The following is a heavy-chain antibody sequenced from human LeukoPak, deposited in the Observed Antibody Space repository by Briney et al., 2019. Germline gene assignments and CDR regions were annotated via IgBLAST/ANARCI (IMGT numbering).Heavy chain of an antibody. D-gene: IGHD2-2*01. J-gene: IGHJ5*02. V-gene: IGHV3-7*01. CDR1: GSGLRIFW. CDR3: DGVVSGFDR. Sequence: GGSLRPSWPPSGSGLRIFWLSWVRRAQGKGREWVANIRQDGNEIYYMDSVKGRFTISRDNAKKSLYLQMNLLRAEDTAVYYCDGVVSGFDRWGQGILVTVSS. CDR2: IRQDGNEI.